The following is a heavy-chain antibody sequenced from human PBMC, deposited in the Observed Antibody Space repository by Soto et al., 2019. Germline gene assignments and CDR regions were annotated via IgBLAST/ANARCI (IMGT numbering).Heavy chain of an antibody. D-gene: IGHD3-22*01. J-gene: IGHJ6*02. CDR3: ARKRDYYDSNGCDSYYYYYDGMDV. Sequence: GGSLTLSCAASGFTFSSHSMNWVRQAPGKGLEWVASISSSGSYIYYADSVKGRCTISRDNAKNALYLQMDSLRAEDTCVYYCARKRDYYDSNGCDSYYYYYDGMDVWGQGTTVTVSS. V-gene: IGHV3-21*01. CDR1: GFTFSSHS. CDR2: ISSSGSYI.